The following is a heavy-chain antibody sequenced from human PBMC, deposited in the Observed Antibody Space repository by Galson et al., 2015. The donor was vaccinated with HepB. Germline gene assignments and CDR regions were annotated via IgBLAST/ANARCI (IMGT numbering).Heavy chain of an antibody. CDR1: GYTFTGYY. V-gene: IGHV1-2*02. CDR3: ARDRFLEWLFPSNWFDP. CDR2: INPNSGGT. Sequence: SVKVSCKASGYTFTGYYMHWVRQAPGQGLEWMGWINPNSGGTNYAQKFQGRVTMTRDTSISTAYMELSRLRSDDTAVYYCARDRFLEWLFPSNWFDPWGQGTLVTVSS. J-gene: IGHJ5*02. D-gene: IGHD3-3*01.